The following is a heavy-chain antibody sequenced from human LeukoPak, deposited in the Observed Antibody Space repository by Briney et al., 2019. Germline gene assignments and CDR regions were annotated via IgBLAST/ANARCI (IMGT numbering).Heavy chain of an antibody. CDR2: INPSGGST. CDR1: GYTLINYY. Sequence: ASVKVSCKASGYTLINYYMHWVRQAPGQGLEWMGIINPSGGSTTYAQKIQGRVTLTRDTSTSTVYMELSSLRSEDTSVYYCAREGYGSGRRLGMDVWGQGTTVTVSS. D-gene: IGHD3-10*01. J-gene: IGHJ6*02. V-gene: IGHV1-46*01. CDR3: AREGYGSGRRLGMDV.